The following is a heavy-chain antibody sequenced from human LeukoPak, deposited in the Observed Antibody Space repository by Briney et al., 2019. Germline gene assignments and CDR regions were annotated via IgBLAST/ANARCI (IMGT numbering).Heavy chain of an antibody. J-gene: IGHJ4*02. CDR1: GGSISSGSYH. CDR3: ARVDGDYYGSGKTIDY. Sequence: SQTLSLTCTVSGGSISSGSYHWSWIRQPAGKGLEWIGRIYTSGSTNYNPSLKSRVTISVDTSKNQFSLKLSSVTAADTAVYYCARVDGDYYGSGKTIDYWGQGTLVTVSS. D-gene: IGHD3-10*01. V-gene: IGHV4-61*02. CDR2: IYTSGST.